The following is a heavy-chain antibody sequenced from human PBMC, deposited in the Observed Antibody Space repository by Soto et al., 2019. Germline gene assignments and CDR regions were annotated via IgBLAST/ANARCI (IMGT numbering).Heavy chain of an antibody. CDR3: TTDSYIDMLIVHFDS. D-gene: IGHD3-16*01. Sequence: PGGSLRLSCAASGFTFSNAWINWVRQAPGKGLEWVGRIKSKIDGGTTDFAAPVKGRFAISRDDSKNIAYMQMNSLKIEDTAVYYCTTDSYIDMLIVHFDSWGHGTMVTVSS. V-gene: IGHV3-15*07. J-gene: IGHJ4*01. CDR1: GFTFSNAW. CDR2: IKSKIDGGTT.